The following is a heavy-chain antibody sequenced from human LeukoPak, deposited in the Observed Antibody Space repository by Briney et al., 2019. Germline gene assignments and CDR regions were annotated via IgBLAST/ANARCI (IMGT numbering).Heavy chain of an antibody. Sequence: PGRSLRLSCAASGFTFRSYAMHWVRQAPGKGLEWVAVISYDGSNKYYADSVKGRFTISRDNSKNTLYLQMNSLRAEDTALYFCAKNTEGGHDFAQTPYYFDCWGQGTLVTVSS. CDR3: AKNTEGGHDFAQTPYYFDC. CDR2: ISYDGSNK. D-gene: IGHD3-3*01. J-gene: IGHJ4*02. CDR1: GFTFRSYA. V-gene: IGHV3-30*04.